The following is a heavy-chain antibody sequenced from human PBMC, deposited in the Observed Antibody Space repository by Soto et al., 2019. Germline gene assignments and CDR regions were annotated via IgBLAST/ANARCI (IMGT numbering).Heavy chain of an antibody. CDR2: ISSSSNYI. Sequence: EVQLVEYGGGLVKPGGSLRLSCAASGFTFSTYTMNWVRQAPGKGLEWVSSISSSSNYIYYADSVKGRFTISRDNAKNSLSLQMNSLRAEDMAVYYCARGYGELDYWGQGTLVTVSS. D-gene: IGHD4-17*01. CDR1: GFTFSTYT. CDR3: ARGYGELDY. J-gene: IGHJ4*02. V-gene: IGHV3-21*01.